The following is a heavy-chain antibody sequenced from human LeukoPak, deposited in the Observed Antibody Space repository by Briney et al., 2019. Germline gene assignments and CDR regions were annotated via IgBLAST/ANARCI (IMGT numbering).Heavy chain of an antibody. D-gene: IGHD5-18*01. CDR1: GYSFTTYW. J-gene: IGHJ5*02. CDR2: IYPGDSDT. V-gene: IGHV5-51*01. Sequence: GEALKISCKGSGYSFTTYWIGWVRQMPGKGLEWMGIIYPGDSDTRYSPSFQGQVTISADKSITTAYLQWSSLKASDTAMYYCARRGYSYGHNTNWFDPWGQGTLVTVSS. CDR3: ARRGYSYGHNTNWFDP.